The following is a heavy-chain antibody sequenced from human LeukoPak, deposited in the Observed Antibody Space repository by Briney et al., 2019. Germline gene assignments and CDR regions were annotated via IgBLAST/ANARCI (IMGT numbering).Heavy chain of an antibody. J-gene: IGHJ4*02. V-gene: IGHV3-23*01. D-gene: IGHD2-2*01. CDR2: ISSSGNST. CDR3: AKDPYGSTSSPFDY. Sequence: GGSLRLSCAASGFTFSSFGMSWVRQAPGKGLEWVSTISSSGNSTYYAGSVKGRFTISRDNSKNTLYLQMNSLRAEDTAVYYCAKDPYGSTSSPFDYWGRGTLVTVSS. CDR1: GFTFSSFG.